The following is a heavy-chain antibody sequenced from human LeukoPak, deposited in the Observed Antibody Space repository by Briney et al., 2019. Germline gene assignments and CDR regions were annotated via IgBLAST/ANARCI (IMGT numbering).Heavy chain of an antibody. J-gene: IGHJ4*02. CDR3: AKGNGDHAIHPDY. V-gene: IGHV3-43*02. CDR2: ISGDGNST. CDR1: GFTFDDYG. Sequence: GGSLRLSCAASGFTFDDYGMHWVRQAPGKGLEWVSLISGDGNSTYYADSVKGRFTISRDNSKNTLYLQMNSLRADDTAVYYCAKGNGDHAIHPDYWGQGTLVTVSS. D-gene: IGHD4-17*01.